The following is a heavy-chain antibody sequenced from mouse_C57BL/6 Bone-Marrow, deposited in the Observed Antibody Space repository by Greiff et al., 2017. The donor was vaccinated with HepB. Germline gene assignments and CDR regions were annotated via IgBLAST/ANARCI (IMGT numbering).Heavy chain of an antibody. J-gene: IGHJ1*03. D-gene: IGHD1-1*01. Sequence: QVQLQQSGAELARPGASVKLSCKASGYTFTSYGMSWVKQRTGQGLEWIGEIYPRSGNTYYNEKFKGKATLTADKSSSTAYMELRSLTSEDSAVYFCARDYYGSSYNWYFDVWGTGTTVTVSS. CDR1: GYTFTSYG. CDR2: IYPRSGNT. CDR3: ARDYYGSSYNWYFDV. V-gene: IGHV1-81*01.